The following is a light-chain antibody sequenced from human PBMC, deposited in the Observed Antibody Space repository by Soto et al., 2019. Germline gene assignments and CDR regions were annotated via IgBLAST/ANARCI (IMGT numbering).Light chain of an antibody. Sequence: EIVLTQSPATLSLSPGERATLSCRASQSVSNFLAWYQQKPGQAPRLLIYDASSRATGIPARFSGSGSGTDFTLTISSLEPEDFAVYYCQQRSNWPGGTFGQGTKVDIK. CDR2: DAS. CDR1: QSVSNF. CDR3: QQRSNWPGGT. V-gene: IGKV3-11*01. J-gene: IGKJ1*01.